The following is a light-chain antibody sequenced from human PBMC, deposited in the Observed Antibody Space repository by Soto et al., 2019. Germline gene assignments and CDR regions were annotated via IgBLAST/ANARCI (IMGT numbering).Light chain of an antibody. J-gene: IGKJ1*01. CDR3: PQSYSTPHT. CDR2: AAS. V-gene: IGKV1-39*01. Sequence: DIQMTQSPSSLSASVGDRVTITCRASQNINSYLNWYQQKPGKAPKPLMYAASTLQSGVPSRFRGSGSGTDLPPTIRSLQPEDFAPHYSPQSYSTPHTFGQRTQVDSK. CDR1: QNINSY.